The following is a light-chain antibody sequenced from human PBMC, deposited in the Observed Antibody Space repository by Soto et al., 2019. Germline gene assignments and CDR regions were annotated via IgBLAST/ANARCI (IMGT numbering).Light chain of an antibody. V-gene: IGKV3-20*01. J-gene: IGKJ1*01. CDR2: GAS. CDR1: QRVSSN. Sequence: MVVTQSPATRSVSPGERATLSCRASQRVSSNLAWYQQKPGQAPRLLIYGASNRATGIPDRFSGSGSGTDFILTINRLEPEDFAVYYCQQYGNSPRTFGQGPKVDI. CDR3: QQYGNSPRT.